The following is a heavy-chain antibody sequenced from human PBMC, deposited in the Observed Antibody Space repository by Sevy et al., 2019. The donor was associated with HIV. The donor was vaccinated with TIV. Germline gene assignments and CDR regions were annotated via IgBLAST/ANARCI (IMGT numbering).Heavy chain of an antibody. CDR3: ARGKHVSDYYGSFDY. V-gene: IGHV3-53*01. Sequence: GGSLRLSCTVSGVTVSSNFISWVRQAPGKGLEWVSVIWLTGATYYADSVKGRFTISRDNSKNNVYLDMSSLRADDTAVYFCARGKHVSDYYGSFDYWGQGTLVTVSS. D-gene: IGHD3-3*01. J-gene: IGHJ4*02. CDR2: IWLTGAT. CDR1: GVTVSSNF.